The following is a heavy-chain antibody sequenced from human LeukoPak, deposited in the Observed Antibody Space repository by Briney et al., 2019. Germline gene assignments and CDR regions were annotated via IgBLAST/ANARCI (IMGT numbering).Heavy chain of an antibody. CDR1: GFTFISFA. CDR2: ISSSGGDT. D-gene: IGHD3-22*01. V-gene: IGHV3-64D*06. Sequence: PGGSLRLSCSASGFTFISFAMHWVRQAPGKGLEYVSAISSSGGDTSYADSVKGRFTISRDNSKNTLYLQMSSLRAEDTAVYYCVKASSGYYYEYWGQGTLVTVSS. CDR3: VKASSGYYYEY. J-gene: IGHJ4*02.